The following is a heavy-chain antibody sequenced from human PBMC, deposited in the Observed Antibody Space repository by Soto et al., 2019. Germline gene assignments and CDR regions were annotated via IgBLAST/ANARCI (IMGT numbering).Heavy chain of an antibody. CDR1: GDSVSSNTAA. CDR3: ARQHSTSSDYNGLDV. V-gene: IGHV6-1*01. CDR2: TYYRSKWHN. D-gene: IGHD6-6*01. Sequence: SQTLSLTCVISGDSVSSNTAAWNWIRQSPSRGLEWLGRTYYRSKWHNDYEVSVKSRISVNPDTSKNQFSLQLNSVTPEDTAVYYCARQHSTSSDYNGLDVWGQATTVTVS. J-gene: IGHJ6*02.